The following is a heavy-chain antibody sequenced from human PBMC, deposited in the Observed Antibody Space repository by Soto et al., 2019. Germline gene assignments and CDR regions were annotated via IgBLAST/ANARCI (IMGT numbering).Heavy chain of an antibody. CDR1: GYTFTGYY. D-gene: IGHD5-12*01. J-gene: IGHJ5*02. CDR2: INPNSGGT. V-gene: IGHV1-2*04. Sequence: ASVKVSCKASGYTFTGYYMHWVRQAPGQGLEWMGWINPNSGGTNYAQKFQGWVTMTRDTSISTAYMELSRLRSGDTAVYYCARAGYSGYDPNWFDPWGQGTLVTV. CDR3: ARAGYSGYDPNWFDP.